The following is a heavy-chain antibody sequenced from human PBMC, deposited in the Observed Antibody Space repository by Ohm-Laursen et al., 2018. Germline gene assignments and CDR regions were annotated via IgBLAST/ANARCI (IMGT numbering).Heavy chain of an antibody. V-gene: IGHV3-23*01. Sequence: GSLRLSCTASGFTFSSYAMSWVRQAPGKGLEWVSAISGSGGSTYYADSVKGRFTISRDNSKNTLYLQMNSLRAEDTAVYYCAKSPRPYYYDSSRVPPDYWGQGTLVTVSS. D-gene: IGHD3-22*01. J-gene: IGHJ4*02. CDR3: AKSPRPYYYDSSRVPPDY. CDR1: GFTFSSYA. CDR2: ISGSGGST.